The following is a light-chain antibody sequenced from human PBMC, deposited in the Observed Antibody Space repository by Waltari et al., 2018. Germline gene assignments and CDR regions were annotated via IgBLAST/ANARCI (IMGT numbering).Light chain of an antibody. CDR2: DVS. CDR3: SSYTSINIWV. J-gene: IGLJ3*02. V-gene: IGLV2-14*01. CDR1: SSDVGGYNY. Sequence: QSALTEPASVSGSPGQSITISCTGTSSDVGGYNYVSWYQQHPGKAPKFLNYDVSQRPAGFSNRFSGSKSGNTASLTISGLQAEDEADYYCSSYTSINIWVFGGGTKLTVL.